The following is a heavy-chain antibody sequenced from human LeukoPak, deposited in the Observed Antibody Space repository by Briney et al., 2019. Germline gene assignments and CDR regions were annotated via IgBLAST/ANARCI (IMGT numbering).Heavy chain of an antibody. CDR1: GGTFSSYA. CDR2: IIPIFGTA. V-gene: IGHV1-69*13. Sequence: SVKVSCKASGGTFSSYAISWVRQAPGQGLEWMGGIIPIFGTANYAQKFQGRVTITADESTSTAYMELSSLRSEDTAVYYCARWVVGAPRFDPWGQRTLVTVSS. D-gene: IGHD1-26*01. CDR3: ARWVVGAPRFDP. J-gene: IGHJ5*02.